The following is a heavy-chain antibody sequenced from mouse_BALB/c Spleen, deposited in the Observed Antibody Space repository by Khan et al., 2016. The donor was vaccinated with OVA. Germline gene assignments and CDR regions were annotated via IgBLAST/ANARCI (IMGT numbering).Heavy chain of an antibody. CDR3: ATFYYCGISNWYFDV. CDR1: GFSLATYG. CDR2: IWSDGST. V-gene: IGHV2-3*01. J-gene: IGHJ1*01. Sequence: QVQLKESGPGLVAPSQSLSITCTVSGFSLATYGVTWVRQPPGKGLEWLGIIWSDGSTNYHSALISRLSISKDFSKSHVFLKLNRLQADDTATYYCATFYYCGISNWYFDVWGAGTTVTVSS. D-gene: IGHD1-1*01.